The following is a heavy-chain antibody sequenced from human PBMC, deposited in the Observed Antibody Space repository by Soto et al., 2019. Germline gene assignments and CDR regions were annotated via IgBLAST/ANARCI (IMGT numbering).Heavy chain of an antibody. CDR2: INHSGST. V-gene: IGHV4-34*01. J-gene: IGHJ5*02. CDR1: GGSFSGYY. D-gene: IGHD6-19*01. Sequence: SETLSLTFAVYGGSFSGYYWSWIRQPPGKGLEWIGEINHSGSTNYNPSLKSRVTISVDTSKNQFSLKLSSVTAADTAVYYCARGRKAVAGTGWFDPWGRGTLVTVSS. CDR3: ARGRKAVAGTGWFDP.